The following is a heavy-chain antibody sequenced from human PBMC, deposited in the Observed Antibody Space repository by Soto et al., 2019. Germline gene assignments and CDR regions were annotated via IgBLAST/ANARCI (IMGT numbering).Heavy chain of an antibody. CDR1: GFTFSSYT. CDR3: ATSIAAAGTSDY. CDR2: ISYDGSNK. V-gene: IGHV3-30-3*01. Sequence: GGSLRLSCAASGFTFSSYTMHWVRQAPGKGLEWVAVISYDGSNKYYADSVKGRFTISRDNSKNTLYLQMNSLRDEDTAVYYCATSIAAAGTSDYWGQGTLVTVSS. D-gene: IGHD6-13*01. J-gene: IGHJ4*02.